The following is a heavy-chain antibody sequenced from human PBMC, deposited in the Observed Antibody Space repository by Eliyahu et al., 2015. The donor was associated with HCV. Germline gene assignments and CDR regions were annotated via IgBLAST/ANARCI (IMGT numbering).Heavy chain of an antibody. CDR3: ASGRTVTTTEYFQH. D-gene: IGHD4-17*01. CDR1: XFPXSSYS. Sequence: EVQLVESGGGLVKPGGSLXLSCAASXFPXSSYSMNWVRQAPGKGLEWVSSISSSSSYIYYADSVKGRFTISRDNAKNSLYLQMNSLRAEDTAVYYCASGRTVTTTEYFQHWGQGTLVTVSS. V-gene: IGHV3-21*01. CDR2: ISSSSSYI. J-gene: IGHJ1*01.